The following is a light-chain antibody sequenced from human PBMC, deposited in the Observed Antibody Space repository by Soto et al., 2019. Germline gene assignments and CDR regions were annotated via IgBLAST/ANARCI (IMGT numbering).Light chain of an antibody. J-gene: IGLJ2*01. CDR2: EVS. Sequence: QSALTQPASVSGSPGQSITISCTGTSSDVGGYHSVSWYQQHPGIAPKLMIYEVSNRPSGVSNRFSGSKSGNTASLTISGLQAEDEADSYCSSYTTSSTRVFGGGTQLTVL. V-gene: IGLV2-14*01. CDR3: SSYTTSSTRV. CDR1: SSDVGGYHS.